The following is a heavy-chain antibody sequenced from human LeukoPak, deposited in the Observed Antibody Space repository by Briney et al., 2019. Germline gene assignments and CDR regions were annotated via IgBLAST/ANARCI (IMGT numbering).Heavy chain of an antibody. CDR3: AREPVAKAFDY. CDR1: GFTFSSYI. Sequence: GGSLRLSCAASGFTFSSYIMNWVRQAPGKGLERVSSISSSSSYMFYADSVKGRFTISRDNAKNSLYLQMNSLRAEDTAVYYCAREPVAKAFDYWGQGTLVTVSS. D-gene: IGHD6-19*01. J-gene: IGHJ4*02. V-gene: IGHV3-21*01. CDR2: ISSSSSYM.